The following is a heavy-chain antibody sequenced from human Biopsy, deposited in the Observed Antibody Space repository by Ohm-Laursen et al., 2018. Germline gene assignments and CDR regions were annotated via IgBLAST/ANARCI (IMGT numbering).Heavy chain of an antibody. D-gene: IGHD4-17*01. V-gene: IGHV3-23*01. Sequence: GSLRLSCTASGFTFSSYAMTWFRQAPGKGLEWVSTISGNSDIIYDTDSVKGRFTISRDNSKNTLYLQMNSLRADDTAGYYCALAAAQTVTHFDYWGQGTLVTVSS. CDR1: GFTFSSYA. CDR2: ISGNSDII. CDR3: ALAAAQTVTHFDY. J-gene: IGHJ4*02.